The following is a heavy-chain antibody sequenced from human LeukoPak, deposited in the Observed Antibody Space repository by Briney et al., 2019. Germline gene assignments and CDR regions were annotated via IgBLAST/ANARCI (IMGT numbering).Heavy chain of an antibody. V-gene: IGHV3-30*02. Sequence: GGSLRLSCAASGFTFSSYGMHWVRQVPGKGLEWVAFIRYDGSNKYYTDSVKGRFTISRDNSKNTLYLQMNSLRAEDTAVYYCAKEGGYCSSTSCYRGGAFDIWGQGTMVTVSS. J-gene: IGHJ3*02. D-gene: IGHD2-2*02. CDR1: GFTFSSYG. CDR3: AKEGGYCSSTSCYRGGAFDI. CDR2: IRYDGSNK.